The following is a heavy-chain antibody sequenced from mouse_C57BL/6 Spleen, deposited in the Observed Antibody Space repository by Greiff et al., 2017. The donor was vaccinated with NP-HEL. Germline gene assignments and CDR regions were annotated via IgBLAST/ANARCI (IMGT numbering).Heavy chain of an antibody. CDR2: ISNGGGST. CDR3: ATSTVDWYFDV. V-gene: IGHV5-12*01. J-gene: IGHJ1*03. Sequence: EVQLVESGGGLVQPGGSLKLSCAASGFTFSDYYMYWVRQTPEKRLEWVAYISNGGGSTYYPDTVKGRFTISRDNAKNTRYLQMSRLKSEDTAMYYCATSTVDWYFDVWGTGTTVTVSS. CDR1: GFTFSDYY. D-gene: IGHD1-1*01.